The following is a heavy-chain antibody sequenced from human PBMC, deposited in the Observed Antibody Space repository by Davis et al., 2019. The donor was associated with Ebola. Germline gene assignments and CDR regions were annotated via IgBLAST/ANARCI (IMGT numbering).Heavy chain of an antibody. Sequence: GESLKISCAASGFTLSSYGMHWVRQASGKGLEWVTFIWYDGSKTYYADPVKGRFTISRDNSKNTLYLQMNSLKAEDTAVYYCRTLYDNGRHWGQGTLVTVSS. CDR3: RTLYDNGRH. J-gene: IGHJ4*02. V-gene: IGHV3-30*02. CDR2: IWYDGSKT. CDR1: GFTLSSYG. D-gene: IGHD3-22*01.